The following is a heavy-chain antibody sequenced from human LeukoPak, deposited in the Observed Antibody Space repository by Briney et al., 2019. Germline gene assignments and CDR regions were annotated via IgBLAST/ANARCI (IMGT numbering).Heavy chain of an antibody. V-gene: IGHV4-34*01. CDR1: GGSFSGYY. D-gene: IGHD6-19*01. CDR2: INHSGST. CDR3: ARVMIAVAGISDY. J-gene: IGHJ4*02. Sequence: SETLSLTCAVYGGSFSGYYWSWIRQPPGKGLEWIGEINHSGSTNYNPSLKSRVTISVDTSKNQFSLKLSSVTAADTAVYYCARVMIAVAGISDYWGQGTLVTVSS.